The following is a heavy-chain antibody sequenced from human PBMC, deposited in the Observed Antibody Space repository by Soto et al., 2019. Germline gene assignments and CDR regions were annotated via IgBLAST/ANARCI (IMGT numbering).Heavy chain of an antibody. J-gene: IGHJ4*02. Sequence: GGSLRLSCAASGFTFSHIGMHWVRQAPGKGLECVAFIRYDGSNIEYADSVKGRFTVSRDNSKNTLYLQMNSLRAEDTAVYYCAKYYMVTRSPFDYWGQGTLVTVSS. D-gene: IGHD5-18*01. CDR3: AKYYMVTRSPFDY. CDR1: GFTFSHIG. V-gene: IGHV3-30*02. CDR2: IRYDGSNI.